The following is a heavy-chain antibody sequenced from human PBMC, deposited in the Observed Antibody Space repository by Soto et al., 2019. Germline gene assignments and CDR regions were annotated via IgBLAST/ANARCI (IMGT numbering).Heavy chain of an antibody. CDR1: GGTFSNYP. V-gene: IGHV1-69*12. CDR3: ARGNHRWLQLWYFDL. D-gene: IGHD5-12*01. Sequence: QVQLVQSGAEVKKPGSSVKVSCKASGGTFSNYPIRWGRQAPGQGLEWMGGIIPIFGTVNYAQKFQGRVTITADESTSTGYMELSSLRSEDTAVYYCARGNHRWLQLWYFDLWGRGTLVTVSS. CDR2: IIPIFGTV. J-gene: IGHJ2*01.